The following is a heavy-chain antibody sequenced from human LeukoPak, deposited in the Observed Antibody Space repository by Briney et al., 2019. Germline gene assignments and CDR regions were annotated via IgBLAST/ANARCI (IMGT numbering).Heavy chain of an antibody. Sequence: ASVKVSCKASGYTFTSNYIHWVRQAPGQGLEWMGMIYPRDGSTSYAQKFQGRVTITRDTSASTAYMELSSLRSEDTAVYYCARVRQQWPSRYYFDYWGQGTLVTVSS. J-gene: IGHJ4*02. CDR2: IYPRDGST. V-gene: IGHV1-46*01. CDR3: ARVRQQWPSRYYFDY. D-gene: IGHD6-19*01. CDR1: GYTFTSNY.